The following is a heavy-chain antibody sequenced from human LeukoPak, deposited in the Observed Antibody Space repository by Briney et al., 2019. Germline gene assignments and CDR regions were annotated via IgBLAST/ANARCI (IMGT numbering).Heavy chain of an antibody. CDR1: GFTFSIYS. V-gene: IGHV3-21*06. CDR2: ISSSRSYI. J-gene: IGHJ6*03. CDR3: ARLDRADYSTSPIPYYNYYMNA. Sequence: GGSLRLSCAASGFTFSIYSVTWVRQAPGKGREGVASISSSRSYIYCADSVRGRFTISRDNAQYLAYLQMNSLRAEDTAVYYCARLDRADYSTSPIPYYNYYMNAWDKGTTVIVSS. D-gene: IGHD6-13*01.